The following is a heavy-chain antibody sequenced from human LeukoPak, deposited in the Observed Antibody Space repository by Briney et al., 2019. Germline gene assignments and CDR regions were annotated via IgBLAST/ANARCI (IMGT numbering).Heavy chain of an antibody. CDR1: GFTFSSYA. CDR2: ISGSGGST. V-gene: IGHV3-23*01. D-gene: IGHD6-13*01. Sequence: AGGSLRLSCAVSGFTFSSYAMSWVRQAPGKGLEWVSAISGSGGSTYYADSVKGRFTISRDSSKNTLYLQMNSLRAEDTAVYYCASRIAAAGTRAFDIWGQGTMVTVSS. CDR3: ASRIAAAGTRAFDI. J-gene: IGHJ3*02.